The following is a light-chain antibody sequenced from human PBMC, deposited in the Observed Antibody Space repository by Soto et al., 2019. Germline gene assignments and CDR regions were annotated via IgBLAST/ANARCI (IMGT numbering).Light chain of an antibody. J-gene: IGLJ2*01. CDR3: QVWDSCSDHPV. CDR1: NIGSKS. V-gene: IGLV3-21*04. CDR2: YDS. Sequence: SYELTQPPSVSVAPGKTARITCGGNNIGSKSVHWYQQKPGQAPVLVIYYDSDRPSGIPERFSGSNSGNTATLTISRVEAGDEADYYCQVWDSCSDHPVFGGGTKLNVL.